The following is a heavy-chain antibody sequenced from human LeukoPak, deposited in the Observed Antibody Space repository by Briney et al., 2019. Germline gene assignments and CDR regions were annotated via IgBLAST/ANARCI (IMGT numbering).Heavy chain of an antibody. CDR3: AKDRATYYDISYYFDY. Sequence: GGSLRPSCAASGFTFSSYGMHWVRQAPGKGLEWVAVISYDGSNKYYADSVKGRFTISRDNSKNTLYLQMNSLRAEDTAVYYCAKDRATYYDISYYFDYWGQGTLVTVSS. D-gene: IGHD3-9*01. CDR1: GFTFSSYG. V-gene: IGHV3-30*18. CDR2: ISYDGSNK. J-gene: IGHJ4*02.